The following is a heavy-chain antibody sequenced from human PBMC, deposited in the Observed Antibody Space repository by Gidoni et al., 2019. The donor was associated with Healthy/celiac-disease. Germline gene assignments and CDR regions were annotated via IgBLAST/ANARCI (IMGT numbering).Heavy chain of an antibody. CDR2: ICTACYT. J-gene: IGHJ6*02. V-gene: IGHV3-13*04. D-gene: IGHD6-19*01. CDR3: ARGGWAYYYYYGMDV. CDR1: GFTLVSYD. Sequence: EVQLVESGGGLVKHGGSLRLTCAASGFTLVSYDMNWVLQATGKGLECVSAICTACYTYYPASFKGRFTISRENAKNSLYLQMNSLRAGDTAVYYCARGGWAYYYYYGMDVWGQGTTVTVSS.